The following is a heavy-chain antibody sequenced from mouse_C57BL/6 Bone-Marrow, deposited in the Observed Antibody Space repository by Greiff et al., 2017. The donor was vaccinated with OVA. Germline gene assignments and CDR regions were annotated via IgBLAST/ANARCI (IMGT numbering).Heavy chain of an antibody. Sequence: VQLKQSGPGLVQPSQSLSITCTVSGFSLTRYGVHWVRQPPGKGLEWLGVIWSGGSTDYNAAFISRLSISKDNSKSQVFFKMNSLQADDTAIYYCAKSEGLEDYAMDYWGQGTSVTVSS. V-gene: IGHV2-4*01. J-gene: IGHJ4*01. CDR2: IWSGGST. CDR3: AKSEGLEDYAMDY. CDR1: GFSLTRYG.